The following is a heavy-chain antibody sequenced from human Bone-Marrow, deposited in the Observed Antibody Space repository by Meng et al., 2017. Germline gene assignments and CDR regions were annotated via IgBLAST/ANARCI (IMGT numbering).Heavy chain of an antibody. V-gene: IGHV4-38-2*02. CDR1: GYSISSGYY. Sequence: GSLRLSCTVSGYSISSGYYWGWIRQPPGKGLEWIGSIYHSGSTYYNPSLKSRVTISVDTSKNQFSLKLSSVTAADTAVYYCARVVNYYDNKGFDYWGQGTLVTVSS. J-gene: IGHJ4*02. CDR2: IYHSGST. D-gene: IGHD3-22*01. CDR3: ARVVNYYDNKGFDY.